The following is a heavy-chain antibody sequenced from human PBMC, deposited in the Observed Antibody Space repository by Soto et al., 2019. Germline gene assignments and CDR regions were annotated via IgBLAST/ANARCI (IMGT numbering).Heavy chain of an antibody. Sequence: GGSLRLSCAASGFTFSSYSMNWVRQAPGKGLEWVSSISSSSSYIYYADSVEGRFTISRDNAKNSLYLQMNSLRAEDTAVYYCARGRSGSYYSAFDIWGQGTMVTVSS. V-gene: IGHV3-21*01. CDR1: GFTFSSYS. D-gene: IGHD1-26*01. CDR3: ARGRSGSYYSAFDI. J-gene: IGHJ3*02. CDR2: ISSSSSYI.